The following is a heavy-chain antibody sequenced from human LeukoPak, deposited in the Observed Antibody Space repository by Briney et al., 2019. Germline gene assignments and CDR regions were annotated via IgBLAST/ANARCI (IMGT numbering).Heavy chain of an antibody. V-gene: IGHV3-21*01. D-gene: IGHD5-18*01. CDR3: ASLRGYSYGVFDY. J-gene: IGHJ4*02. CDR2: ISSSSRYI. Sequence: GGSLRLSCAASGFTFSSYSMNWVRQAPGKGLEWGSSISSSSRYIYSTDSLKGRFTISRDNAKNSVYLQMNSLRAEDTAVYYCASLRGYSYGVFDYWGQGTLVTVSS. CDR1: GFTFSSYS.